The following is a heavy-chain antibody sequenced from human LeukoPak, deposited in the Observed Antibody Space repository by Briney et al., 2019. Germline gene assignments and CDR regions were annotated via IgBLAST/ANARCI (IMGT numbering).Heavy chain of an antibody. Sequence: SETLSLTCTVSGGSISSYYWSWIRQPPGKGLEWIWYIYYSGSTNYNPSLKSRVTISVDTSKNQFSLKLSSVTAADTAVYYCARGLWFGELPLNYFDYWGQGTLVSVSS. V-gene: IGHV4-59*01. CDR2: IYYSGST. D-gene: IGHD3-10*01. CDR1: GGSISSYY. J-gene: IGHJ4*02. CDR3: ARGLWFGELPLNYFDY.